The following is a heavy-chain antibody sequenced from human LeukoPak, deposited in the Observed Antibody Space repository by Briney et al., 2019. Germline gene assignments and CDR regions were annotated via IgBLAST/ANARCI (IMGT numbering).Heavy chain of an antibody. CDR2: ISGSGGST. CDR3: AREPGPHMIVDDDAFDI. D-gene: IGHD3-22*01. Sequence: GGSLRLSCAASGFTFSSYAMSWVRQAPGKGLEWVSAISGSGGSTYYADSVKDRFTISRDNSKNTLYLQMNSLRAEDTAVYYCAREPGPHMIVDDDAFDIWGQGTMVTVSS. V-gene: IGHV3-23*01. CDR1: GFTFSSYA. J-gene: IGHJ3*02.